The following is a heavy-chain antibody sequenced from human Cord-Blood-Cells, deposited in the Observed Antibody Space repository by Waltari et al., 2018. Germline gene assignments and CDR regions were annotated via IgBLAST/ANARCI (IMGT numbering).Heavy chain of an antibody. J-gene: IGHJ3*02. CDR3: ARTGDYVWGSYRYAFDI. V-gene: IGHV1-2*02. CDR2: INHNSGGT. D-gene: IGHD3-16*02. Sequence: QVQLVQSGAEVKKPGASVKVSCKASGYTFTGYYMHWVRQAPGQGLEWIGWINHNSGGTNYAQKFQGRVTMTRDTTISTAYMELSRLRSDDTAVYYCARTGDYVWGSYRYAFDIWGQGTMVTVSS. CDR1: GYTFTGYY.